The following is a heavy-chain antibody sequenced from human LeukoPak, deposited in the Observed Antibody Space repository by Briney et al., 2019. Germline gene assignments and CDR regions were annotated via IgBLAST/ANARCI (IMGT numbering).Heavy chain of an antibody. D-gene: IGHD3-22*01. CDR3: ASTGLEYYSDSSGSAFDI. CDR2: IYYSGST. V-gene: IGHV4-59*12. J-gene: IGHJ3*02. CDR1: GGSISSYY. Sequence: NSSETLSLTCTVSGGSISSYYWSWIRQPPGKGLEWIGYIYYSGSTNYNPSLKSRVTISVDTSKNQFSLKLSSVTAADTAVYYCASTGLEYYSDSSGSAFDIWGQGTMVTVSS.